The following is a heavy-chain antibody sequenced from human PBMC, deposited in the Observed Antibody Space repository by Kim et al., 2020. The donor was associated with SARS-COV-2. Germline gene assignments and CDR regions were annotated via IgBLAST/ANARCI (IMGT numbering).Heavy chain of an antibody. J-gene: IGHJ4*02. CDR3: ARSPGWLRFSPFDY. V-gene: IGHV1-3*01. D-gene: IGHD5-12*01. Sequence: ASVKVSCKASGYTFTSYAMHWVRQAPGQRLEWMGWINAGNGNTKYSQKFQGRVTITRDTSASTAYMELSSLRSEDTAVYYCARSPGWLRFSPFDYWGQGTLVTVSS. CDR1: GYTFTSYA. CDR2: INAGNGNT.